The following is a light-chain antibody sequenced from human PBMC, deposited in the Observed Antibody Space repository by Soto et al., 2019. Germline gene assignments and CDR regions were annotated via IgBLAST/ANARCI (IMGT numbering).Light chain of an antibody. CDR1: QSVSSSY. CDR2: GTS. V-gene: IGKV3-20*01. J-gene: IGKJ5*01. Sequence: EIVLTQSPGTPSLSPGERATLSCRASQSVSSSYLAWYQQKPGQAPRLLIYGTSSRATGIPDRFSGSGSGTDFTLTISRLEPEDFAIYYCQQYGGSLMTFGQGTRLEIK. CDR3: QQYGGSLMT.